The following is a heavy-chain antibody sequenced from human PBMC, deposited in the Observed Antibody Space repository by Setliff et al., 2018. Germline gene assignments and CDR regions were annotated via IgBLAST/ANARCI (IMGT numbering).Heavy chain of an antibody. V-gene: IGHV3-23*01. CDR1: GFTFVSYA. D-gene: IGHD3-16*01. CDR2: ISGLGSNT. CDR3: ARVYAYSYGFDY. Sequence: GGSLRLSCAASGFTFVSYALGWVRQTPGQGLEWVSGISGLGSNTYYADSVKGGFTIARDNSKDTVYLPMNSLRAEDTAVYYCARVYAYSYGFDYWGQGTPVTVSS. J-gene: IGHJ4*02.